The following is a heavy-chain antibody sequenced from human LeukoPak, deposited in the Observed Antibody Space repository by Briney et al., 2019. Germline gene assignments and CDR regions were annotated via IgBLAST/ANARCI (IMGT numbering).Heavy chain of an antibody. CDR2: IQYDGSKT. Sequence: GGSLRLSCAGSGFTFSHYGMHWVRQAPGKGLEWVAGIQYDGSKTYYGDSVKGRFSISRDNSRNTLYLQMNSLRAEDTAVYYCAKGSAQWELYDYWGQGTLVTVSS. CDR1: GFTFSHYG. V-gene: IGHV3-30*02. J-gene: IGHJ4*02. CDR3: AKGSAQWELYDY. D-gene: IGHD4-23*01.